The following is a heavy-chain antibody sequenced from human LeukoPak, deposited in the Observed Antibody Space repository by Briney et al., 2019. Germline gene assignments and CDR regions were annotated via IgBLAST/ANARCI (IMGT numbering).Heavy chain of an antibody. V-gene: IGHV1-8*03. CDR1: GYTFTSYD. J-gene: IGHJ6*03. Sequence: ASVKVSCKASGYTFTSYDINWVRQATGQGLEWMGWMNPNSGNTGYAQKFQGRVTITRNTSISTAYMELSSLRSEDTAVYYCARAGITIFGVASYYMDVGGKGTTVTVS. CDR3: ARAGITIFGVASYYMDV. D-gene: IGHD3-3*01. CDR2: MNPNSGNT.